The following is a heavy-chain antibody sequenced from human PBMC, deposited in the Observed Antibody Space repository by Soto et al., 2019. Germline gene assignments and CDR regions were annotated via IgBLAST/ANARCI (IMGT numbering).Heavy chain of an antibody. V-gene: IGHV1-8*01. Sequence: QVQLVQSGAEVKKPGASVKVSCKASGYTFTSYDINWVRQATGQGLEWMGWMNPNSGNTGYAQKFQGRVTITRNTSIRTAYMELSSLRSEDTAVYYCARVCSGGSCYYYYGMDVWGQGTTVTVS. CDR1: GYTFTSYD. CDR2: MNPNSGNT. J-gene: IGHJ6*02. CDR3: ARVCSGGSCYYYYGMDV. D-gene: IGHD2-15*01.